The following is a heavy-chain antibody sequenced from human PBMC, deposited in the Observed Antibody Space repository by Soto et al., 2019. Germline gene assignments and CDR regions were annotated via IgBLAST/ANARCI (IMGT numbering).Heavy chain of an antibody. V-gene: IGHV3-48*01. Sequence: EVQLVESGGGLVQPGGSLRLSCAASGFTFSSYSMNWVRQAPGKGLEWVSYISSSSSTIYYADSVKGRFTISRDNAKNSLYLQVNSLRAEDTAVYYCARDGQWLEYYYYYYMDVWGKGTTVTVSS. J-gene: IGHJ6*03. CDR3: ARDGQWLEYYYYYYMDV. D-gene: IGHD6-19*01. CDR2: ISSSSSTI. CDR1: GFTFSSYS.